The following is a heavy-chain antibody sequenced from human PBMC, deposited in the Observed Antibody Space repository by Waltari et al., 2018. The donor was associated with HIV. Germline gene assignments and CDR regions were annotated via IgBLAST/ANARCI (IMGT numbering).Heavy chain of an antibody. V-gene: IGHV3-30-3*01. CDR3: TRASAADLDF. D-gene: IGHD2-2*01. CDR1: GFTLRSYA. J-gene: IGHJ4*02. Sequence: QVQLVESGGGVVQPGRSLRLSCAASGFTLRSYAMHWVRQAPGEVLEWLAVISDDGTNKYYADSVKDRFIIYRDNSQNTLYLQMFSLRPEDTAVYYCTRASAADLDFWGQGTLVTVSS. CDR2: ISDDGTNK.